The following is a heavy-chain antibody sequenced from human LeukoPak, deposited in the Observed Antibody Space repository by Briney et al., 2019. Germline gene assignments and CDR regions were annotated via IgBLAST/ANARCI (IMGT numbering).Heavy chain of an antibody. CDR2: IFWDDDD. CDR1: GFSLSTSGVG. CDR3: AHRPGWRDYFDY. Sequence: VSGPTLPNPTQTLTLTCTFSGFSLSTSGVGVDWIRQPPGKALEWLALIFWDDDDRSSPSLKRRLTITKDTSKNQVVLTMTNMDPLDTATYYCAHRPGWRDYFDYWAEGPLLTVSS. J-gene: IGHJ4*02. D-gene: IGHD3-3*01. V-gene: IGHV2-5*02.